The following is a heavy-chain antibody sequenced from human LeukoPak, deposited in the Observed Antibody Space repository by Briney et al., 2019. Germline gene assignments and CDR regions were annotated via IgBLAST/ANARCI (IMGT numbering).Heavy chain of an antibody. D-gene: IGHD2-15*01. V-gene: IGHV4-30-2*01. CDR2: IYHSGST. CDR1: GGSISSGGYS. J-gene: IGHJ4*02. CDR3: ARGELGATLDY. Sequence: PSEALSLTCAVSGGSISSGGYSWSWIRQPPGKGLEWIGYIYHSGSTYYNPSLKSRVTISVDRSKNQFSLKLSSVTAADTAVYYCARGELGATLDYWGQGTLVTVSS.